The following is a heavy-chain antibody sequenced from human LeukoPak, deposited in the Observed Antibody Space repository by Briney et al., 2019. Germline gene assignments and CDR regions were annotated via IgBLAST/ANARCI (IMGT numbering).Heavy chain of an antibody. Sequence: GGSLRLSCAASRFTFSSYAMSWVRQAPGKGLEWVSAISDNAGNTYYADSVKGRFTISRDNSKNTLYLQMNTLRVEDTAVYYCVTVVPLDSWGQGTLVTVSS. J-gene: IGHJ4*02. V-gene: IGHV3-23*01. CDR1: RFTFSSYA. CDR3: VTVVPLDS. D-gene: IGHD3-10*02. CDR2: ISDNAGNT.